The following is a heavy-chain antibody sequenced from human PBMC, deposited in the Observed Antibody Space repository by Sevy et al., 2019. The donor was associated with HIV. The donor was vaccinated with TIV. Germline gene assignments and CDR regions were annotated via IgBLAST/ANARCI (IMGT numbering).Heavy chain of an antibody. CDR2: ISYDGINK. CDR3: ARDSNSGYYYYYAMDV. J-gene: IGHJ6*02. Sequence: GGSLRLSCAASGFIFSNYAMHWVRQAPGKGLEWVAVISYDGINKYYEHSVKGRISISRDNAKNTLYVQMNSLRAEDTAVYYCARDSNSGYYYYYAMDVWGQGTTVTVSS. V-gene: IGHV3-30-3*01. CDR1: GFIFSNYA. D-gene: IGHD1-26*01.